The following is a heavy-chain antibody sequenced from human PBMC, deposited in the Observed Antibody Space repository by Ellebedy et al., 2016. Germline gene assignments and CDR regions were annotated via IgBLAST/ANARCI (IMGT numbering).Heavy chain of an antibody. D-gene: IGHD2-15*01. CDR3: ARGRDLLGYCSGGTCSTFEY. CDR2: IYYSGTT. J-gene: IGHJ4*02. V-gene: IGHV4-59*01. Sequence: SETLSLTCTVSGGSISPYYWSWIRQPPGKGLEWIGYIYYSGTTNYNPSLKSRVTMSIDTSKFQFSLRLNSVTAADSAVYYCARGRDLLGYCSGGTCSTFEYWGQGTLVTVSS. CDR1: GGSISPYY.